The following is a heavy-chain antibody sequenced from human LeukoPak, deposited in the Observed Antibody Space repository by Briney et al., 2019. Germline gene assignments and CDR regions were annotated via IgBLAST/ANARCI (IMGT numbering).Heavy chain of an antibody. CDR1: GGSFSGYY. CDR3: ARGGAYYYGSGSYYNVLTFDY. Sequence: SETLSLTCAVYGGSFSGYYWSWIRQPPGKGLEWIGEINHSGSTNYNPSLKSRVTISVDTSKNQFSLKLSSVTAADTAVYYCARGGAYYYGSGSYYNVLTFDYWGQGTLVTVSS. V-gene: IGHV4-34*01. D-gene: IGHD3-10*01. CDR2: INHSGST. J-gene: IGHJ4*02.